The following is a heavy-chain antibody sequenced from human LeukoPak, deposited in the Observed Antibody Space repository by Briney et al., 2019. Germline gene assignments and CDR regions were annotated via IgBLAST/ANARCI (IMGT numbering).Heavy chain of an antibody. V-gene: IGHV1-69*05. J-gene: IGHJ4*02. CDR3: ARVRPVHYDILTGYYPLIYFDH. D-gene: IGHD3-9*01. Sequence: ASVKVSCKASGGTFSSYAISWVRQASGQGLEWMGGIIPIFGTANYAQKFQGRVTITTDESTSTAYMELSSLRSEDTAVYYCARVRPVHYDILTGYYPLIYFDHWGQGTLVTVSS. CDR1: GGTFSSYA. CDR2: IIPIFGTA.